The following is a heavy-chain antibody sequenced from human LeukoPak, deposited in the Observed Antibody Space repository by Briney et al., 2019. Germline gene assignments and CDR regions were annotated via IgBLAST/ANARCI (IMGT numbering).Heavy chain of an antibody. J-gene: IGHJ4*02. D-gene: IGHD6-19*01. CDR2: IFSHDEK. CDR1: GFSPNSARMG. CDR3: ARYVEAVAGHHKFDN. V-gene: IGHV2-26*01. Sequence: KTCGPTLLNPTDTLALTCTATGFSPNSARMGVRWVLENPSKAPESLAHIFSHDEKTFSSSLNNTLSLSKGAPKPQVFLLYTPLDPVDTARYCCARYVEAVAGHHKFDNWGQRILVTVSP.